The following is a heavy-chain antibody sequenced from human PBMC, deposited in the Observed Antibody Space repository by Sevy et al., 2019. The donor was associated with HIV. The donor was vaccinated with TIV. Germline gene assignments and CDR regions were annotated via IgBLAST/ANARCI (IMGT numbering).Heavy chain of an antibody. Sequence: SETLSLTCAVSGVSVSSDTYYWSWIRQPPGKGLEWIGYVYPTGSTNYSPSFKSRVTISVDTSKNQFSLRLFSVAAADPAVYYCGRKPYFFGRSDYYWDYWGQGALVTVSS. V-gene: IGHV4-61*01. CDR2: VYPTGST. D-gene: IGHD3-22*01. CDR1: GVSVSSDTYY. J-gene: IGHJ4*02. CDR3: GRKPYFFGRSDYYWDY.